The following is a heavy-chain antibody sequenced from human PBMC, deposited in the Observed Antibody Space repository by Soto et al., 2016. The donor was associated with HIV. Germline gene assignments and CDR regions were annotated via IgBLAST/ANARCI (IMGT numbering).Heavy chain of an antibody. CDR2: INPKSGGT. CDR3: ARAPSPNVQH. CDR1: GFTFIDYY. J-gene: IGHJ1*01. Sequence: QVKLVQSGAEVTKPGASVKVSCRASGFTFIDYYIHRVRQAPGQGLEWMGWINPKSGGTNNAQQFQGRVTMTGDTSISTAYMELSRLTSDDSAVYYCARAPSPNVQHWGQGTLVTVSS. V-gene: IGHV1-2*02.